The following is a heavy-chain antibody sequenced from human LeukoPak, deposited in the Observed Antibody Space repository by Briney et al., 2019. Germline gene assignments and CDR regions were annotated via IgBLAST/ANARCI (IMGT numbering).Heavy chain of an antibody. J-gene: IGHJ4*02. CDR2: IYYSGST. CDR3: ARASYYYGSGSYSFDY. CDR1: GGSVSSGSYY. V-gene: IGHV4-61*01. D-gene: IGHD3-10*01. Sequence: KPSETLSLTCTVSGGSVSSGSYYWSWIRQPPGKGLEWIGYIYYSGSTYYNPSLKSRVTISVDTSKNQFSLKLSSVTAADTAVYYCARASYYYGSGSYSFDYWGQGTLVTVSS.